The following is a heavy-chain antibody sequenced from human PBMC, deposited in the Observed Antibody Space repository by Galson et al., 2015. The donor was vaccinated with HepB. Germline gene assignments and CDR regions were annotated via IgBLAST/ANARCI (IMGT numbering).Heavy chain of an antibody. J-gene: IGHJ5*02. CDR2: ISAYNAYT. CDR3: SRAGTLPQAVNWFDP. V-gene: IGHV1-18*01. D-gene: IGHD1-7*01. Sequence: SVKVSCKASGYTFSNYGISWVRQAPGQGLEWMGWISAYNAYTNYPQKFQGRVTMTADTSTSTAYMELRGLRSDDTAVYYCSRAGTLPQAVNWFDPWGQGTLVTVSS. CDR1: GYTFSNYG.